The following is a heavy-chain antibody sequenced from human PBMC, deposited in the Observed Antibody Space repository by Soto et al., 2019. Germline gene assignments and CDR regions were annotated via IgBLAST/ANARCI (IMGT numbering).Heavy chain of an antibody. D-gene: IGHD3-3*01. V-gene: IGHV3-21*01. J-gene: IGHJ6*02. CDR3: ASQRITIQYGMDV. CDR2: ISSSSSYI. Sequence: LRLSCAASGFTFSSYSMNWVRQAPGKGLEWVSSISSSSSYIYYADSVKGRFTISRDNAKNSLYLQMNSLRAEDTAVYYCASQRITIQYGMDVWGQGTTVTVSS. CDR1: GFTFSSYS.